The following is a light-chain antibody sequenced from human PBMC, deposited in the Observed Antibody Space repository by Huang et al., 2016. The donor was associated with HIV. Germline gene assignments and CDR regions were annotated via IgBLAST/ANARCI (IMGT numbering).Light chain of an antibody. V-gene: IGKV3-11*01. CDR2: DAS. CDR3: QQRTNWPPGFT. CDR1: QSVGGY. Sequence: EIVLTQSPATLSLSPGERATLYCRASQSVGGYLAWYQQKPGQAPRLLIYDASNRATGIPARFSGSGSGTDFTLTISSLEPEDCAVYYCQQRTNWPPGFTFGPGTKVDIK. J-gene: IGKJ3*01.